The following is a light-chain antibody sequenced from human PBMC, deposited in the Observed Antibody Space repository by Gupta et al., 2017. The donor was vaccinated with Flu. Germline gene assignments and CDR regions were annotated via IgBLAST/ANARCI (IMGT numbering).Light chain of an antibody. V-gene: IGKV1-33*01. Sequence: DIQRNQSPSSLSASVGDRVTITCQASQDISNYLNWYQQKPGKAPKLLIYDASNLETGVPSRFSGSGSGTDFTLTISSLQPEDIATYYCQQDYNLPRGFGPGTKVDIK. J-gene: IGKJ3*01. CDR3: QQDYNLPRG. CDR2: DAS. CDR1: QDISNY.